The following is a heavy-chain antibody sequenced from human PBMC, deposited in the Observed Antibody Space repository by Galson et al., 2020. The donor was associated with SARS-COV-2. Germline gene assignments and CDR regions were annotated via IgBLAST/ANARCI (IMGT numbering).Heavy chain of an antibody. CDR3: ARPDDLNCGGDCYRFDY. Sequence: ASVTVPCKASGYTFTSYAMHWVRQAPGQRLEWMGWINAGNGNTKYSQKFQGRVTITRDTSASTAYMELSSLRSEDTAVYYCARPDDLNCGGDCYRFDYWGQGTLVTVSS. D-gene: IGHD2-21*01. V-gene: IGHV1-3*01. CDR2: INAGNGNT. CDR1: GYTFTSYA. J-gene: IGHJ4*02.